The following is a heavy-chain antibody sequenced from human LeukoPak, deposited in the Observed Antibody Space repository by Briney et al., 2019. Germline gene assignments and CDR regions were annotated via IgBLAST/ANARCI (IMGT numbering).Heavy chain of an antibody. CDR1: GFTFSSYS. Sequence: GGSLRLSCAASGFTFSSYSMNWVRQAPGKGLEWVSSISSSSSYIYYADLVKGRFTISRDNAKNSLYLQMNSLRAEDTAVYYCAVSNNGFFDIWGQGTMVTVSS. D-gene: IGHD1/OR15-1a*01. CDR3: AVSNNGFFDI. J-gene: IGHJ3*02. CDR2: ISSSSSYI. V-gene: IGHV3-21*01.